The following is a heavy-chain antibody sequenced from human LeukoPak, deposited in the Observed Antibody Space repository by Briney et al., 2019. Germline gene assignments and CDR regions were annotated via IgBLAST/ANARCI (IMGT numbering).Heavy chain of an antibody. Sequence: SETLSLTCTVSGGSLSSYYWSWIRQPAGKGLEWIGRIYTSGSTNYNPSLKSRVTMSVDTSKNQFSLKLSSVTAADTAVYYCARDLYLRSSDAFDIWGQGTMVTVSS. V-gene: IGHV4-4*07. CDR1: GGSLSSYY. D-gene: IGHD3-10*01. J-gene: IGHJ3*02. CDR3: ARDLYLRSSDAFDI. CDR2: IYTSGST.